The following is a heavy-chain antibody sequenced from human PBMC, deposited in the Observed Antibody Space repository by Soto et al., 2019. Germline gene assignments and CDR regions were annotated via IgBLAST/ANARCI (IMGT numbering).Heavy chain of an antibody. D-gene: IGHD3-16*01. J-gene: IGHJ2*01. CDR1: KFNFSGYS. CDR2: IGGAYSTI. CDR3: VRDTSWHFDL. V-gene: IGHV3-48*02. Sequence: GGSLRLSCAASKFNFSGYSMNWVRQAPGKALEWVSYIGGAYSTISYADSVKGRSTISRDNAKNSLYLQMNSLRDEDTAVYYCVRDTSWHFDLWGPGTLVTVSS.